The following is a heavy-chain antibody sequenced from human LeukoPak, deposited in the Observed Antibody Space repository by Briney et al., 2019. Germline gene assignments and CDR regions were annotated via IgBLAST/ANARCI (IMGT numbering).Heavy chain of an antibody. D-gene: IGHD4-17*01. Sequence: PGGSLRLSCAASGFTFRSYGMHWVRQAPGKGLEWVAVIWYDGSNQYYADSVKGRFTISRDNSKNTLYLQMNSLRAEDTAVYYCARATVTRWFDPWGQGTLVTVSS. CDR2: IWYDGSNQ. CDR3: ARATVTRWFDP. V-gene: IGHV3-33*01. J-gene: IGHJ5*02. CDR1: GFTFRSYG.